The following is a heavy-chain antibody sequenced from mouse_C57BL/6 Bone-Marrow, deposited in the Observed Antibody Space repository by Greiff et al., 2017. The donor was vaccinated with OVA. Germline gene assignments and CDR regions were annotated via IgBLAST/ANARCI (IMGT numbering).Heavy chain of an antibody. CDR2: IYPRSGNT. J-gene: IGHJ3*01. CDR3: ARKGDSSGYWFAY. D-gene: IGHD3-2*02. Sequence: QVQLKQSGAELARPGASVKLSCKASGYTFTSYGISWVKQRTGQGLEWIGEIYPRSGNTYYNEKFKGKATLTADKSSSTAYMELRSLTSEDSAVYYCARKGDSSGYWFAYWGQGTLVTVSA. CDR1: GYTFTSYG. V-gene: IGHV1-81*01.